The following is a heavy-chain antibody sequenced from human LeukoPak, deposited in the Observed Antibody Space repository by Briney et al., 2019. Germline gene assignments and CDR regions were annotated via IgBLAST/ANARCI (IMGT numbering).Heavy chain of an antibody. V-gene: IGHV4-34*01. D-gene: IGHD2-2*02. J-gene: IGHJ6*03. CDR2: INHSGST. CDR1: GGTFSGYY. Sequence: SETLSLTCAVYGGTFSGYYWSWIRQPPGKGLEWIGEINHSGSTVYNPSLKSRVTISVDTSKNQFSLKLSSVTAADTAVYYCARGLVVVPAAIPAYYYYYYMDVWGKGTTVTVSS. CDR3: ARGLVVVPAAIPAYYYYYYMDV.